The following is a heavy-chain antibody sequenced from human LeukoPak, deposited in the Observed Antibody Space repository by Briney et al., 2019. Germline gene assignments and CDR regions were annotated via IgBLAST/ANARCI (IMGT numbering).Heavy chain of an antibody. V-gene: IGHV4-38-2*01. Sequence: PSETLSLTCAVSGYSISSGYYWGWIRQPPGKGLERIGSIYHSGSTYYNPSLKSRVTISVDTSKNQFSLKLSSVTAADTAVYYCARHVGLPAAIPYYFDYWGQGTLVTVSS. CDR3: ARHVGLPAAIPYYFDY. J-gene: IGHJ4*02. CDR1: GYSISSGYY. CDR2: IYHSGST. D-gene: IGHD2-2*01.